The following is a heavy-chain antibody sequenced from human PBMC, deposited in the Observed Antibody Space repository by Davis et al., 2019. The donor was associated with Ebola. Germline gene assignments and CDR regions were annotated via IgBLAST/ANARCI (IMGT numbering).Heavy chain of an antibody. CDR2: FGTSTDT. J-gene: IGHJ4*02. Sequence: GESLKISCAASGFVFSNYVMSWVRQAPGKGLEWVSTFGTSTDTYYADSVKGRFTISRDNSKNTLYLQMNSLRDEDTAVYYCAREGDYYDSSGYYGYWGQGTLVTVSS. CDR1: GFVFSNYV. CDR3: AREGDYYDSSGYYGY. D-gene: IGHD3-22*01. V-gene: IGHV3-23*01.